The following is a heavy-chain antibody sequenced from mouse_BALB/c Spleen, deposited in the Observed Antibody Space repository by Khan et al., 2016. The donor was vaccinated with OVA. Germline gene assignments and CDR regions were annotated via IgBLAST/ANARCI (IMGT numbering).Heavy chain of an antibody. J-gene: IGHJ3*01. V-gene: IGHV1S81*02. CDR3: TRGGYGSPFAY. CDR2: INPNNGGT. Sequence: VHLVESGAELVKPGASVKLSCKASGYTFTSFYMYWVKPRPGQGLEWTGEINPNNGGTNVNEKFKSKATLTVDKSSSTAYMELSSLTSEDSAVYCCTRGGYGSPFAYWGQGTLVTVSA. CDR1: GYTFTSFY. D-gene: IGHD1-1*01.